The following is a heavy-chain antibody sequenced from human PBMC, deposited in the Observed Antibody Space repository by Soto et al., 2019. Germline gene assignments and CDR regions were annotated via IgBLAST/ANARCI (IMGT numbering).Heavy chain of an antibody. CDR2: IYRGDST. CDR1: GFTVSSYC. D-gene: IGHD2-15*01. Sequence: EMQLVESGGGLVQPGGSLRLSCAASGFTVSSYCMCWVRQAPGKGLEWVSVIYRGDSTNYADSVKGRFTISRDNSKNTLYLQMNSLRAEDTAVYYCAREGVVAASDWGQGTLVTVSS. J-gene: IGHJ4*02. V-gene: IGHV3-66*01. CDR3: AREGVVAASD.